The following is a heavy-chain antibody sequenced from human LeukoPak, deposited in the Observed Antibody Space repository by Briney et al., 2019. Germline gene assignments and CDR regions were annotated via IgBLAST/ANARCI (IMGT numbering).Heavy chain of an antibody. V-gene: IGHV3-74*01. CDR3: ASSTQISKYADY. CDR1: GFTFSSYW. CDR2: INSGGSIT. D-gene: IGHD2-2*01. Sequence: GGSLRLSCAASGFTFSSYWMHWVRQAPGKGLAWVSRINSGGSITTYADSVRGRFTISRDNAKSTLYLQMNSLRAEDTAVYYCASSTQISKYADYWGQGALVTVSS. J-gene: IGHJ4*02.